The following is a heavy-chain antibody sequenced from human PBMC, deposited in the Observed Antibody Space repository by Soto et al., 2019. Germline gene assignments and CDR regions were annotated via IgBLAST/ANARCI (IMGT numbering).Heavy chain of an antibody. J-gene: IGHJ3*01. Sequence: QLQLQESGPGLLRPSQTLSLTCAVSGDSISSSPYSWHWIRQAPGKGLEWMGYTFHGGRTNYNPSLQSRVTIAVDRAKNHRSLKLSSVAAADTAVYYCARDSGERSDDALDVWGQGTIVTVSS. CDR2: TFHGGRT. CDR1: GDSISSSPYS. D-gene: IGHD7-27*01. CDR3: ARDSGERSDDALDV. V-gene: IGHV4-30-2*01.